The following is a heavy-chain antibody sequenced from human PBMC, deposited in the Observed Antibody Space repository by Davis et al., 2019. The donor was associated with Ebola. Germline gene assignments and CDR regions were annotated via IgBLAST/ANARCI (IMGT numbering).Heavy chain of an antibody. CDR1: GFTFTNYW. V-gene: IGHV3-7*01. CDR3: AKEGYYDSSGYY. CDR2: IKQDGSEK. D-gene: IGHD3-22*01. Sequence: GESLKISCAASGFTFTNYWMSWVRQAPGKGLEWVANIKQDGSEKYYADSVKGRFTISRDNSKNTLYLQMNSLRAEDTAVYYCAKEGYYDSSGYYWGQGTLVTVSS. J-gene: IGHJ4*02.